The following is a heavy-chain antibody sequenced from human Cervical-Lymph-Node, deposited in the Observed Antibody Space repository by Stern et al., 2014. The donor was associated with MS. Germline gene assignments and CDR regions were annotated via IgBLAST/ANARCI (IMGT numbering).Heavy chain of an antibody. CDR1: GYSFTLYY. Sequence: QLVQSGAEVKQPGESLTISCKLSGYSFTLYYIAWVRQMHGKGLEWMGVIYPCDFDSTYSLSFQGQVTISADKSITPAYLQWSSLSASDTAMYYCARHVQGFDYWGQGTLVTVSS. J-gene: IGHJ4*02. CDR2: IYPCDFDS. CDR3: ARHVQGFDY. V-gene: IGHV5-51*01.